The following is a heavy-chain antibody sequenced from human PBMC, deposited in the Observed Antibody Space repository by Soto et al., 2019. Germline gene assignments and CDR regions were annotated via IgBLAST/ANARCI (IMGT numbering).Heavy chain of an antibody. J-gene: IGHJ4*02. CDR1: GGTLSDYA. Sequence: ASVKVSCKASGGTLSDYAFSWVRQAPGQGLEWMGWISAYNGNTNYAQKLQGRVTMTTDTSTSTAYMELRSLRSDDTAVYYCARDLHGDPYYWGQGTLVTVSS. CDR3: ARDLHGDPYY. D-gene: IGHD4-17*01. CDR2: ISAYNGNT. V-gene: IGHV1-18*01.